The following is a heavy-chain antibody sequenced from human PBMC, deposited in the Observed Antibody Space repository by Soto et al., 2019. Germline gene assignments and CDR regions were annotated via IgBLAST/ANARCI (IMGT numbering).Heavy chain of an antibody. J-gene: IGHJ6*02. CDR1: GFTFSNFG. D-gene: IGHD3-10*01. CDR2: ISSDGSNQ. Sequence: GGSLRLSCAASGFTFSNFGIHWVRQAPGKGLEWVAVISSDGSNQYYADSVKGRFTISRDNSKNTRYVQMNSLRAEDTAVYYCAKEDMVRGVSRFHYGMDVWGQGTTVTVSS. V-gene: IGHV3-30*18. CDR3: AKEDMVRGVSRFHYGMDV.